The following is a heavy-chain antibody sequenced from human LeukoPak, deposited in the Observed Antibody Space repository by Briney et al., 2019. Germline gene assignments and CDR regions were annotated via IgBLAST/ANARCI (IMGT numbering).Heavy chain of an antibody. D-gene: IGHD1-20*01. V-gene: IGHV3-21*01. CDR2: ITTSSSDV. J-gene: IGHJ4*02. CDR3: ARALTGIPYYFDY. Sequence: GGSLRLSCAASGLTFSSYFMNWVRQAPGKGLEWVSSITTSSSDVYYADSVRGRFTISRDNAKNSLFLQMNGLRAEDTAVYYCARALTGIPYYFDYWGQGSLVTVSS. CDR1: GLTFSSYF.